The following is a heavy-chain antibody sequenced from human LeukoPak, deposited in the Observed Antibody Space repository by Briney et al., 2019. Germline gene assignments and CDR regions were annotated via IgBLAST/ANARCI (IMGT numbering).Heavy chain of an antibody. CDR3: ARGEWLVFSDAFDI. CDR1: GFTFSSYS. J-gene: IGHJ3*02. Sequence: GGSLRLSCAASGFTFSSYSMNWVRQAPGKGLEWVSSISSSSSYIYYADSVKGRFTISRDNAKNSLYLQMNSLRAEDTAVYYCARGEWLVFSDAFDIWGQGTMVTVSS. V-gene: IGHV3-21*01. D-gene: IGHD6-19*01. CDR2: ISSSSSYI.